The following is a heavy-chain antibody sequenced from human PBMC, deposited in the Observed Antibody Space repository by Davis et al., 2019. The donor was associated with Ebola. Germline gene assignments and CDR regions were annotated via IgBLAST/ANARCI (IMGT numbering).Heavy chain of an antibody. Sequence: ASVKVSCKGSGYSFSDYYIHWVQGAPGKGLEWVGLVDPKAGKTVYAEKFQDRVTITADRSTDTIYMELSSLRFEDAAVYYCTTLDILTAYVPYAMDVWGQGTTVTVS. V-gene: IGHV1-69-2*01. CDR1: GYSFSDYY. D-gene: IGHD3-9*01. CDR2: VDPKAGKT. J-gene: IGHJ6*02. CDR3: TTLDILTAYVPYAMDV.